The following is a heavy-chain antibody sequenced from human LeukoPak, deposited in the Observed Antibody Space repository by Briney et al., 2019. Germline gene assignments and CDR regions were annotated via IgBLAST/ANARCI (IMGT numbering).Heavy chain of an antibody. CDR2: IYSGGST. J-gene: IGHJ3*02. CDR1: GFTVSTNY. D-gene: IGHD6-6*01. CDR3: ASYRYGSSFAFDI. V-gene: IGHV3-66*01. Sequence: GVSLRLSCGASGFTVSTNYMSWVRQALGKGLEWVSIIYSGGSTYYADSVKGRFTISRDNSKNTLYLQMNSLRAEDTAVYYCASYRYGSSFAFDIWGQGTMVTVSS.